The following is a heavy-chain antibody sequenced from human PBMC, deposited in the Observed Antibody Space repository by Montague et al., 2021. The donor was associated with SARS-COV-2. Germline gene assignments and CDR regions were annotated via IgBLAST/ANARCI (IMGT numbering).Heavy chain of an antibody. CDR2: IYYSGST. CDR3: ARGGGYYNYGLDV. V-gene: IGHV4-59*01. CDR1: GGSISNYY. D-gene: IGHD3-22*01. J-gene: IGHJ6*04. Sequence: SETLSLTCTVSGGSISNYYWSWIRQPPGRGLEWIGYIYYSGSTDYSPSLKSRVTISLDTSKNQFSLKVTSVTAADTAVYYCARGGGYYNYGLDVWGSGTTVTVSS.